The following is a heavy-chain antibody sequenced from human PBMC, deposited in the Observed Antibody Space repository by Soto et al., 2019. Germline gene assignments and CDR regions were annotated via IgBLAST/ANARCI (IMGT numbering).Heavy chain of an antibody. J-gene: IGHJ6*02. CDR1: GFTFSSYG. CDR2: ISYDGSNK. Sequence: GGSLRLSCAASGFTFSSYGMHWVRQAPGKGLEWVSFISYDGSNKYYAYSVKGRFTISRENSKNTLYLQMNSLRAEDTAVYYCAKEVRIVVVPVYFYYGMYXWGQATTLTVS. CDR3: AKEVRIVVVPVYFYYGMYX. V-gene: IGHV3-30*18. D-gene: IGHD2-2*01.